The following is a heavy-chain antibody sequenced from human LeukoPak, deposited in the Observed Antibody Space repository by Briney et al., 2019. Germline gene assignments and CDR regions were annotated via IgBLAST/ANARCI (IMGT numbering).Heavy chain of an antibody. D-gene: IGHD5/OR15-5a*01. CDR3: EGGVT. V-gene: IGHV3-7*01. CDR1: EFTFSSYA. Sequence: GGSLRLSCAASEFTFSSYAMSWARQAPGKGLEWVANIKRDGSERYYVDSVRGRFTISRDNAKNSLYLQMNNLRVEDTAVYYCEGGVTWGQGSMVTVSP. CDR2: IKRDGSER. J-gene: IGHJ3*01.